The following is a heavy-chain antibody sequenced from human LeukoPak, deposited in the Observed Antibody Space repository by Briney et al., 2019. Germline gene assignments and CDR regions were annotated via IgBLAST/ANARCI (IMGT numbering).Heavy chain of an antibody. CDR2: INTDGSIT. J-gene: IGHJ4*02. D-gene: IGHD3-3*01. Sequence: PGGSLRLSCVASGFTFSNYWMHWVRQTPGKGLVWLSRINTDGSITHYADSVKGRFTISRDNAEKTVYLQMNSLRAEDTAVYYCVRLLDVDYWGQGTLVTVSS. V-gene: IGHV3-74*01. CDR3: VRLLDVDY. CDR1: GFTFSNYW.